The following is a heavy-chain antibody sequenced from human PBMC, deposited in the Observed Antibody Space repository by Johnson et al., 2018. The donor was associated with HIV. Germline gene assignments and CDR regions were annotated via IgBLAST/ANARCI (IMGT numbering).Heavy chain of an antibody. Sequence: VQLVESGGGLVQPGRSLRLTCAASGFIFDDYAMYWVRQAPGKGLEWVSGISWNSGIIGYADSVKGRFTISRDNAKNSLYLQMNSLRAEDTAVYYCARDPGNYGGAFDIWGQGTMVTVSS. V-gene: IGHV3-9*01. J-gene: IGHJ3*02. CDR3: ARDPGNYGGAFDI. CDR2: ISWNSGII. CDR1: GFIFDDYA. D-gene: IGHD4-11*01.